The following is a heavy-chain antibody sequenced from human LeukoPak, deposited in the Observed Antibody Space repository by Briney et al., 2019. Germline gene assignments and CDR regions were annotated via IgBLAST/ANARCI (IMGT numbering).Heavy chain of an antibody. CDR1: GGSISSYY. CDR3: AKGGSRQISSSDFDY. J-gene: IGHJ4*02. D-gene: IGHD6-6*01. Sequence: SETLSLTCTVSGGSISSYYWSWIRQPPGKGLEWIGYIYYSGSTNYNPSLKSRVTISVDTSKNQFSLKLSSVTAADTAVYYCAKGGSRQISSSDFDYWGQGTLVTVSS. CDR2: IYYSGST. V-gene: IGHV4-59*01.